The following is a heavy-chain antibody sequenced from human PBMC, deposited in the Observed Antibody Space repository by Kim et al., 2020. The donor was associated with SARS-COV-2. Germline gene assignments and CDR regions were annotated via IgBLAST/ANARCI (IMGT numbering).Heavy chain of an antibody. CDR3: ARGKRERGYSYGCFDY. CDR2: IIPIFGTA. Sequence: SVKVSCKASGGTFSSYAISWVRQAPGQGLEWMGGIIPIFGTANYAQKFQGRVTITADESTSTAYMELSSLRSEDTAVYYCARGKRERGYSYGCFDYWGQGTLVTVSS. CDR1: GGTFSSYA. J-gene: IGHJ4*02. D-gene: IGHD5-18*01. V-gene: IGHV1-69*13.